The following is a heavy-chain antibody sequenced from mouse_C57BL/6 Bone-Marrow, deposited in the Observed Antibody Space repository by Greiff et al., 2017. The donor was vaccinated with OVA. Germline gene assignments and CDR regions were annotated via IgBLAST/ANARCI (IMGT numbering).Heavy chain of an antibody. CDR1: GYTFTSYW. J-gene: IGHJ4*01. V-gene: IGHV1-61*01. D-gene: IGHD1-1*01. CDR2: IYPSDSET. CDR3: ARGYYGPYAMDY. Sequence: QVQLQQSGPELVKPGSSVKLSCKASGYTFTSYWMDWVKQRPGQGLEWIGNIYPSDSETHYNQKFKDKATLTVDKSSSTAYMQLSSLTSEDSAVYYCARGYYGPYAMDYWGQGTSVTVSS.